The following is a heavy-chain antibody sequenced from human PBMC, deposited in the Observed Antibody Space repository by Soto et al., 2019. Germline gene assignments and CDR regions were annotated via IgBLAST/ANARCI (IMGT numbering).Heavy chain of an antibody. CDR1: GFTFSSYG. J-gene: IGHJ4*02. D-gene: IGHD6-19*01. CDR3: ARDYWTQWLEYYLDY. CDR2: IWYDGSNK. V-gene: IGHV3-33*01. Sequence: GGSLRLSCAASGFTFSSYGMHWVRQAPGKGLEWVAVIWYDGSNKYYADSVKGRFTISRDNSKNTLYLQMNSLRAEDTAVYYCARDYWTQWLEYYLDYWGQGTLGTVSS.